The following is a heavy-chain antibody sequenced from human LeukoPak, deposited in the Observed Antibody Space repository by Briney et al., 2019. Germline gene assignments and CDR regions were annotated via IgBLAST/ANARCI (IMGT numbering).Heavy chain of an antibody. CDR1: GYSFSTYW. J-gene: IGHJ4*02. Sequence: GESLQISCKGSGYSFSTYWIGWVRPMPGKGLEWMGIIYPADSDTRYSPSFQGQVVISADESISTAYLQWSSLEASDTAMYYCARDYCTSTSCYPHFDYWGQGTLVTVSS. D-gene: IGHD2-2*01. V-gene: IGHV5-51*01. CDR2: IYPADSDT. CDR3: ARDYCTSTSCYPHFDY.